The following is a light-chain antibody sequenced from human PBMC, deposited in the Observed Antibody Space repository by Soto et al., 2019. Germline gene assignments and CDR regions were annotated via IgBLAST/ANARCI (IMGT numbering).Light chain of an antibody. Sequence: EIVMTQSPATLSVSPGERATLSGRASQSVSSNLAWYQQKPGQAPRLLIYGASTRATGIPARFSGSGSGTEFTLTISSLQSEDFAVYYCQQYHNWPTFGQGTKVEIK. CDR1: QSVSSN. CDR3: QQYHNWPT. V-gene: IGKV3-15*01. CDR2: GAS. J-gene: IGKJ1*01.